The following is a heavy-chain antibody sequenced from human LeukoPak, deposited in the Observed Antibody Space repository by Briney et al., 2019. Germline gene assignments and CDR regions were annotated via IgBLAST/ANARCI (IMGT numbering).Heavy chain of an antibody. CDR1: GGSISSYY. D-gene: IGHD4-23*01. J-gene: IGHJ3*02. CDR3: ASRQDMTTVVTPHSHAFDI. CDR2: IYYSGST. Sequence: SETLSLTCTVSGGSISSYYWSWIRQPPGKGLEWIGYIYYSGSTNYNPSLKSRVTISVDTSKNQFSLKLSSVTAADTAVYYCASRQDMTTVVTPHSHAFDIWGQGTMVTVSS. V-gene: IGHV4-59*08.